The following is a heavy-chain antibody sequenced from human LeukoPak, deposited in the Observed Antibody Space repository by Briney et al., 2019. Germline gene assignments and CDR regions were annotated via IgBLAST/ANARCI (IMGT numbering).Heavy chain of an antibody. CDR3: XXXXXXXXWYNNYFDY. CDR1: GFSLSTSGVG. V-gene: IGHV2-5*01. D-gene: IGHD1-1*01. Sequence: SGPTLVNPTQTLTLTFTFSGFSLSTSGVGVGWIRQPPGKALEWLALIYWNDDKRYSPSLKSRLTITKDTSKNQVVLTMTNMDXXXXXXXXXXXXXXXXXWYNNYFDYWGQGTLATVSS. CDR2: IYWNDDK. J-gene: IGHJ4*02.